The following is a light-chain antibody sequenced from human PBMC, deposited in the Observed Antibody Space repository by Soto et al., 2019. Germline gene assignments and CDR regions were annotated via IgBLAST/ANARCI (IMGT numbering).Light chain of an antibody. CDR1: LSDFGGYKY. CDR2: EVS. J-gene: IGLJ1*01. Sequence: LTQPASVSGSPGQSITISFTVTLSDFGGYKYVSWYQQHPGKAPKLMIYEVSNRPSGVSNRFSGSKSGNTASLTISGLQAEDEADYYCSSYTSSSTLYVFGTGTKVTVL. CDR3: SSYTSSSTLYV. V-gene: IGLV2-14*01.